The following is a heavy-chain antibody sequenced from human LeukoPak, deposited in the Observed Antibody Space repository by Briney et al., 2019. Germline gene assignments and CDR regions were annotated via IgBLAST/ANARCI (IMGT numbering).Heavy chain of an antibody. CDR1: GFTFSSYG. D-gene: IGHD2-15*01. CDR2: ISYDGSNK. Sequence: GGSLRLSCAASGFTFSSYGMHWVRQAPGKGLEWVAVISYDGSNKYYADSVKGRFTISRDNSKNTLYLQMNSLRAEDTAVYYCARAYCSGGSCYSLDYGMDVWGQGTTVTVSS. CDR3: ARAYCSGGSCYSLDYGMDV. V-gene: IGHV3-30*03. J-gene: IGHJ6*02.